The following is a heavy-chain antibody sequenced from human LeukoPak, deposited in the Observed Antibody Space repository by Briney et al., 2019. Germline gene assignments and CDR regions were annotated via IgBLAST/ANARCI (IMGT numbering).Heavy chain of an antibody. J-gene: IGHJ4*02. CDR1: GFTFSSYS. V-gene: IGHV3-21*01. Sequence: GGSLRLSCAASGFTFSSYSMNWVRQAPGKGLEWVSSISSSSSYIYYADSVKGRFTISRDNAKNSLYLQMNSLRAEDTAVYYCARDPYYYDSSGHEDYRGQGTLVTVSS. CDR3: ARDPYYYDSSGHEDY. CDR2: ISSSSSYI. D-gene: IGHD3-22*01.